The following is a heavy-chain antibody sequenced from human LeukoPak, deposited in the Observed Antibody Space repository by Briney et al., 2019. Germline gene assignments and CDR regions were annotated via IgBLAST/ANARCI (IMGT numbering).Heavy chain of an antibody. CDR1: GFTVSSNY. D-gene: IGHD3-10*01. J-gene: IGHJ5*02. CDR3: ARGRYILLRHWFDP. CDR2: IYTGGST. Sequence: PGGSLRLSCAASGFTVSSNYMSWVRQAPGKGLEWVSVIYTGGSTYYADSVKGRFTISRDNSKNTLFLQMNSLRAEYTAVYYCARGRYILLRHWFDPWGQGTLVTVSS. V-gene: IGHV3-53*01.